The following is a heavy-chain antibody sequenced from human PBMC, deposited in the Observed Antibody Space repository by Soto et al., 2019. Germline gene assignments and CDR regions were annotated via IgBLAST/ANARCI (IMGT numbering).Heavy chain of an antibody. D-gene: IGHD3-22*01. CDR1: GYTFTTYG. CDR2: ISTYNGNT. V-gene: IGHV1-18*04. CDR3: ARDYYDSSGSYSVEYDFDY. J-gene: IGHJ4*02. Sequence: QVQLVQSGGVVRKPGASVKVSCKASGYTFTTYGISWVRQAPGQGLEWMGWISTYNGNTFYAQNLQGRVIMTSDTSTSTAYMELRSMRSDYTAVDYCARDYYDSSGSYSVEYDFDYWCQGTLVTVSS.